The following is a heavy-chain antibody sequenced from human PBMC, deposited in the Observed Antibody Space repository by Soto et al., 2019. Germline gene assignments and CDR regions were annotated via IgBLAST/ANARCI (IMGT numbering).Heavy chain of an antibody. J-gene: IGHJ4*02. CDR3: ARDCSGGSCSFFDY. CDR1: GFTFSSYG. D-gene: IGHD2-15*01. V-gene: IGHV3-33*01. CDR2: IWYDGSNK. Sequence: GGSLRLSCAASGFTFSSYGMHWVRQARGKGLEWVAVIWYDGSNKYYADSVKGRFTISRDNSKNTLYLQMNSLRAEDAAVYYCARDCSGGSCSFFDYWGQGTLVTVSS.